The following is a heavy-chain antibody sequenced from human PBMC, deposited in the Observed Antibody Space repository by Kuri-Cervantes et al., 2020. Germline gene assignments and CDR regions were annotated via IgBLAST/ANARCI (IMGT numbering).Heavy chain of an antibody. D-gene: IGHD2-2*01. CDR3: ARTYCSGTICYSVDY. CDR1: GFTFDDYA. V-gene: IGHV3-43D*04. CDR2: ISWDGGST. Sequence: GGSLRLSCAASGFTFDDYAMHWVRQAPGKGLEWVSLISWDGGSTYYADSVKGRFTISRDNSKNTLYLQMNSLRAEDTALYYCARTYCSGTICYSVDYWGQGTLVTVSS. J-gene: IGHJ4*02.